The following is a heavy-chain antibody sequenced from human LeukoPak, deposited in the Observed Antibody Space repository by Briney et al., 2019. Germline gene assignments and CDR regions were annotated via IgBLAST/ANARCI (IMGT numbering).Heavy chain of an antibody. CDR1: GYTFTGYY. CDR2: INPNSGGT. J-gene: IGHJ6*03. V-gene: IGHV1-2*06. CDR3: ARDLVTMVRGVIFPFYYYYYMDV. Sequence: ASVKVSCKASGYTFTGYYMHWVRQAPGQGLEWMGRINPNSGGTNYAQKFQGRVTMTRDTSISTAYMELSRLRSDDTAVYYCARDLVTMVRGVIFPFYYYYYMDVWGKGTTVTVSS. D-gene: IGHD3-10*01.